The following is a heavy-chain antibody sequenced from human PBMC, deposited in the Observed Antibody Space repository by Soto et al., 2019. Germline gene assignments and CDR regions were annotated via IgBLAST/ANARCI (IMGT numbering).Heavy chain of an antibody. CDR1: ESTISRDW. Sequence: EVHLVESGGGLVQTGGSLRLSCAISESTISRDWMNWVRQAPGKGLEWVAHTNQDGSEKYYADSVKGRFTIFRDNAKKSRYLQMNSLRAGDTAMYYCSGGVGDAFWGQGTLVTVSS. CDR3: SGGVGDAF. V-gene: IGHV3-7*01. CDR2: TNQDGSEK. D-gene: IGHD1-26*01. J-gene: IGHJ4*02.